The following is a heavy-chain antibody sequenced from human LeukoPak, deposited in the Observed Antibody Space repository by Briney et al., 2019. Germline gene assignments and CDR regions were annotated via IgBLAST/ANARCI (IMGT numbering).Heavy chain of an antibody. CDR2: INHSGST. D-gene: IGHD3-16*02. CDR3: VRRDYVWGSYRPFDY. Sequence: PSETLSLTCAVYGGSFSGYYWSWIRQPPGKGLEWIGEINHSGSTNYNPSLKSRVTISVDTSKNQFSLKLSSVTAADTAVYYCVRRDYVWGSYRPFDYWGQGTLVTVSS. V-gene: IGHV4-34*01. J-gene: IGHJ4*02. CDR1: GGSFSGYY.